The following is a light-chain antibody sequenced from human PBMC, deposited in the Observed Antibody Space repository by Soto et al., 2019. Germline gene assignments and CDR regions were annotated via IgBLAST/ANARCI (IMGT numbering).Light chain of an antibody. CDR2: SND. V-gene: IGLV1-47*02. CDR1: NSNVETNY. CDR3: SANDDSLGGPV. Sequence: QAVVTQPPSASGTPGRRVTISCSGSNSNVETNYVYWYQQVAGTAPKLLIYSNDQRPSGVPDRFSASKSGTSASLDISGLRSEDEADYYCSANDDSLGGPVFGGGTKLTVL. J-gene: IGLJ2*01.